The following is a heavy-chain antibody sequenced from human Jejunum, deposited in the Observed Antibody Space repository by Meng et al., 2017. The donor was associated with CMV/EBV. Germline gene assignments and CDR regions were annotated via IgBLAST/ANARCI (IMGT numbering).Heavy chain of an antibody. J-gene: IGHJ6*02. CDR2: ISSSSSAI. Sequence: YSMNWVRQAPGKGLEWVSYISSSSSAIYYADSAKGRFTISRDNAKNSLYLQMNSLRAEDTAVYYCARLLEAYCSSTSCSGYYGMDVWGQGTTVTVSS. V-gene: IGHV3-48*04. CDR1: YS. D-gene: IGHD2-2*01. CDR3: ARLLEAYCSSTSCSGYYGMDV.